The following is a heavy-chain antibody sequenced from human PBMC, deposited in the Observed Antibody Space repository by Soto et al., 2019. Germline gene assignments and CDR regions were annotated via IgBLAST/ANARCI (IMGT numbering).Heavy chain of an antibody. CDR1: GFTFSNYA. J-gene: IGHJ5*02. CDR2: ISGSGATT. V-gene: IGHV3-23*01. D-gene: IGHD2-2*01. Sequence: EVQLLESGGGLVQPGGSLRLSCEASGFTFSNYAMSWVRQAPGKGLEWVSHISGSGATTHYADSVKARLTISRDNSKNTVYLQINSLRADDTAVYFCTKESYCSSSRCWGDNWFDPWGQGTLVTVFS. CDR3: TKESYCSSSRCWGDNWFDP.